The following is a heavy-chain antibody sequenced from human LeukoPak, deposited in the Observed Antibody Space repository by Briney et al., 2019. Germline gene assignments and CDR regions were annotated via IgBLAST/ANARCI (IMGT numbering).Heavy chain of an antibody. V-gene: IGHV1-2*02. Sequence: ASVKGSCKASGYTFTGYYMHWVRQAPGQGLEWMGWINPNSGGTNYAQKFQGRVTMTSDTSISTAYMELSGLRSDDTALYYCARGGGYSSSWYEAYWGQGTLVTVSS. J-gene: IGHJ4*02. D-gene: IGHD6-13*01. CDR3: ARGGGYSSSWYEAY. CDR2: INPNSGGT. CDR1: GYTFTGYY.